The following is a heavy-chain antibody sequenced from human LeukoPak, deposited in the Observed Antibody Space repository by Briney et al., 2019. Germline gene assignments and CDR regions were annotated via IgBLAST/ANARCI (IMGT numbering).Heavy chain of an antibody. Sequence: GGSLRLSCAASGFTFSYYSMNWVRQAPGKGLEWVSYITSSGNTLYYADSVKGRFTISRDNAKNSLYLQMNSLRAEDTAVYYCARGSSGTVTTSFDYWGQGTLVTVSS. CDR2: ITSSGNTL. D-gene: IGHD4-17*01. CDR3: ARGSSGTVTTSFDY. J-gene: IGHJ4*02. CDR1: GFTFSYYS. V-gene: IGHV3-48*01.